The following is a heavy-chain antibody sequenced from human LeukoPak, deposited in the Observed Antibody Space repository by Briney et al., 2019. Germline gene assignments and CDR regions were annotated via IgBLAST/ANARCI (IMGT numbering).Heavy chain of an antibody. J-gene: IGHJ5*02. CDR2: IYYSGST. V-gene: IGHV4-59*08. Sequence: SETLSLTCIVSGGSISSYYWSWIRQPPGKGLEWIGYIYYSGSTNYNPSLKSRVTISVDTSKNQFSLKLSSVTAADTAVYYCASRIAAAGTGWFDPWGQGTLVTVSS. CDR1: GGSISSYY. CDR3: ASRIAAAGTGWFDP. D-gene: IGHD6-13*01.